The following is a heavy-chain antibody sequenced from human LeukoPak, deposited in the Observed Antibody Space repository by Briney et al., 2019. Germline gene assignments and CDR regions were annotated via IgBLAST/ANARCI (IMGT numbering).Heavy chain of an antibody. V-gene: IGHV4-34*01. J-gene: IGHJ6*03. CDR1: GGSFSGYY. CDR2: INHSGST. CDR3: ARGREGSSGYYYYYYMDV. D-gene: IGHD6-19*01. Sequence: SETLSLTCAVYGGSFSGYYWSWIRQPPGKGLEWIGEINHSGSTNYNPSLKSRVTISVDTSKNQFSLKLGSVTAADTAVYYCARGREGSSGYYYYYYMDVWGKGTTVTVSS.